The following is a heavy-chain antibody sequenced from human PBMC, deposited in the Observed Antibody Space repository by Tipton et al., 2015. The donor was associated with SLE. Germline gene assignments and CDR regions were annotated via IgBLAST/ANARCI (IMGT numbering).Heavy chain of an antibody. Sequence: QLVQSGAEVKKPGASVKVSCKASGYTFTSYAMHWVRQAHGQRLEWMGWINAGNGNTKYSQEFQGRVTITRDTSASTAYMELRSLRSDDTAVYYCARSPGSSGGSRYFDLWGRGTLVTVSS. J-gene: IGHJ2*01. CDR2: INAGNGNT. V-gene: IGHV1-3*03. D-gene: IGHD2-15*01. CDR1: GYTFTSYA. CDR3: ARSPGSSGGSRYFDL.